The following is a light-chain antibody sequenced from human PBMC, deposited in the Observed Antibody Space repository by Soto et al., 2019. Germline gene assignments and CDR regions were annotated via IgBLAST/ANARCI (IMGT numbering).Light chain of an antibody. V-gene: IGKV3-11*01. CDR2: DAS. CDR1: HSIGHY. Sequence: EIVLTQSPATLSLSPGDRATLSCRASHSIGHYLAWYQQKPGQAPSLLIYDASNRATGIPARFSGSGSGTDFTLTISSLEPEDFAVYYCQQRSNWWTFGQGTKVEVK. CDR3: QQRSNWWT. J-gene: IGKJ1*01.